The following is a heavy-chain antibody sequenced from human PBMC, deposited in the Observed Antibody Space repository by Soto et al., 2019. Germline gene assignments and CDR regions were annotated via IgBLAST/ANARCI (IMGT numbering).Heavy chain of an antibody. D-gene: IGHD6-19*01. CDR1: GGTFSSYT. V-gene: IGHV1-8*02. Sequence: GASVKVSCKASGGTFSSYTISWVRQAPGQGLEWMGWMIPNRGKTNYAQKFQGRVTMTRNTSISTAYMELSSLRSEDTAVYYCATLAVHSSGWYFWWFDPWGQGTLVTVSS. CDR3: ATLAVHSSGWYFWWFDP. CDR2: MIPNRGKT. J-gene: IGHJ5*02.